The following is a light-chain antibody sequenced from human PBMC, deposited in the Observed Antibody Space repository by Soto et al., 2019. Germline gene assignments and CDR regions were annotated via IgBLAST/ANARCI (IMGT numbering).Light chain of an antibody. Sequence: EIVMTQSPATLSLSPGERATLSCRASLSVISDLAWYRQKPGQAPRLLIYRAFTRATGIPARFSGSGFGTDFTLTISSLQSEDFAVYYCQQYNNWPLTFGGGTKVEIK. J-gene: IGKJ4*01. CDR2: RAF. CDR3: QQYNNWPLT. V-gene: IGKV3-15*01. CDR1: LSVISD.